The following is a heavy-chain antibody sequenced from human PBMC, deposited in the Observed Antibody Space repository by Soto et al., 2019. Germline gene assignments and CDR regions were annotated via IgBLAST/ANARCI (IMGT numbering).Heavy chain of an antibody. CDR1: GGTFSSYA. V-gene: IGHV1-69*13. CDR2: IIPIFGTA. D-gene: IGHD3-3*01. J-gene: IGHJ4*02. Sequence: ASVKVSCKASGGTFSSYAISWVRQAPGQGLEWMGGIIPIFGTANYAQKFQGRVTITADESTSTAYMELSSLRSEDTAVYYCARDELQDFWSGYSIVYYFDYCGQGTLVTVSS. CDR3: ARDELQDFWSGYSIVYYFDY.